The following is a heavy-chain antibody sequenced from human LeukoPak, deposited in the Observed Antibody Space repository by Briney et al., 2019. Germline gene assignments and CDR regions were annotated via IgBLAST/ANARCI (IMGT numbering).Heavy chain of an antibody. D-gene: IGHD1-26*01. V-gene: IGHV1-69*04. J-gene: IGHJ4*02. CDR3: ARDSGSYMY. CDR1: GGTFSSYA. CDR2: IIPILGIA. Sequence: GASVKVSCKASGGTFSSYAISWVRQAPGQGLEWMGRIIPILGIANYAQKFQGRVTITADKSTSSAYMELSSLRSEDTAVYYCARDSGSYMYWGQGTLVTVSS.